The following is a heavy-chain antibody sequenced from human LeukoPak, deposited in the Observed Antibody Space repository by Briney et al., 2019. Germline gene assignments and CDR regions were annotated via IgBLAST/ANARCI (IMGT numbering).Heavy chain of an antibody. Sequence: SETLSLTCAVYGGSFSGYYWSWIRQPPGKGLEWIGEINHSGSTNYNPSLKSRVTISVDTSRNQFSLKLSSVTAADTAVYYCARYDDSSGYYHRFDYWGQGTLVTVSS. CDR2: INHSGST. D-gene: IGHD3-22*01. CDR3: ARYDDSSGYYHRFDY. CDR1: GGSFSGYY. J-gene: IGHJ4*02. V-gene: IGHV4-34*01.